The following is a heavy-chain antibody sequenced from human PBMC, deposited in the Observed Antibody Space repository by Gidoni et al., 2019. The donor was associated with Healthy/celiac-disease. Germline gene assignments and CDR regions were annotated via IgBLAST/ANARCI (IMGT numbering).Heavy chain of an antibody. CDR1: GFTFSSYS. CDR2: ISSSSSYI. CDR3: ARGSSASAGYYMDV. Sequence: EVQLVESGGGLVKPGGSLRLSCAASGFTFSSYSMNWVRQAPGKGLEWVSSISSSSSYIYYADSVKGRFTISRDNAKNSLYLQMNSLRAEDTAVYYCARGSSASAGYYMDVWGKGTTVTVSS. D-gene: IGHD3-16*02. J-gene: IGHJ6*03. V-gene: IGHV3-21*01.